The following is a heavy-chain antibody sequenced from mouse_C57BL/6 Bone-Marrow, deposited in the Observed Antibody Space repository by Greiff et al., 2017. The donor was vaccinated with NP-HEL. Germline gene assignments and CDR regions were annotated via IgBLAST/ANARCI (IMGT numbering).Heavy chain of an antibody. Sequence: EVKLMESGGGLVQPGGSLKLSCAASGFTFSDYYMYWVRQTPEKRLEWVAYISNGGGSTYYPDTVKGRFTISRDNANNTLYLQMSRLKSEDTAMYYCARHGYAMDYWGQGTSVTVSS. J-gene: IGHJ4*01. CDR1: GFTFSDYY. CDR2: ISNGGGST. CDR3: ARHGYAMDY. V-gene: IGHV5-12*01.